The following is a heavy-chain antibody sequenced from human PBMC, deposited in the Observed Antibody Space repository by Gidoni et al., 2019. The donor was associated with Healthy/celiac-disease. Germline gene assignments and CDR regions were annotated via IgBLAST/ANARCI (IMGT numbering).Heavy chain of an antibody. CDR1: GFTFGDYA. Sequence: EVQLVESGGGLVQPGRSLRLSCTASGFTFGDYAMSWVRQAPGKGLEWVGFIRSKAYGGTTEYAASVKGRFTISRDDSKSIAYLQMNSLKTEDTAVYYCTRDGPGSSSWYYVGYFDYWGQGTLVTVSS. CDR2: IRSKAYGGTT. J-gene: IGHJ4*02. D-gene: IGHD6-13*01. CDR3: TRDGPGSSSWYYVGYFDY. V-gene: IGHV3-49*04.